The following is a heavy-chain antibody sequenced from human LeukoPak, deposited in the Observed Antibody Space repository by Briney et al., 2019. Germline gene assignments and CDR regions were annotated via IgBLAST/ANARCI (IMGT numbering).Heavy chain of an antibody. Sequence: GGSLRLSCAASGFTFSSSAMSWVRQAPGKGLEWVSTVSDTGSSTYYADSVKGRFTISRDNSKNTLYLQMNSLRAEDTAVYYCAYGDYDYWGQGTLVTVSS. J-gene: IGHJ4*02. CDR1: GFTFSSSA. D-gene: IGHD4-17*01. CDR3: AYGDYDY. CDR2: VSDTGSST. V-gene: IGHV3-23*01.